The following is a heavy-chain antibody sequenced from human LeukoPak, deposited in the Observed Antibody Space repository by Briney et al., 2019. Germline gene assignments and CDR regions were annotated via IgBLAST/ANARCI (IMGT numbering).Heavy chain of an antibody. CDR2: ISYDGSNK. V-gene: IGHV3-30*18. CDR3: AKSRSYYYDSSGYYSIDY. J-gene: IGHJ4*02. Sequence: PGGSLRLSCAASGFTFSSYGMHWVRQAPGKGLEWVAVISYDGSNKYYADSVKGRFTISRDNSKNTLYLQMNSLRAEDTAVYYRAKSRSYYYDSSGYYSIDYWGQGTLVTVSS. CDR1: GFTFSSYG. D-gene: IGHD3-22*01.